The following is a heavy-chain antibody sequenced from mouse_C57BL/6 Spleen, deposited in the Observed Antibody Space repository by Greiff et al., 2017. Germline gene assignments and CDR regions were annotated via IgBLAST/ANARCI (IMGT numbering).Heavy chain of an antibody. CDR3: ARRGLIYDGYLYYFDD. CDR1: GYTFTSYW. D-gene: IGHD2-3*01. CDR2: IDPSDSYT. J-gene: IGHJ2*01. Sequence: QVQLQQPGAELVKPGASVKLSCKASGYTFTSYWMQWVKQRPGQGLEWIGEIDPSDSYTNYNQKFKGKATLTVDTSSSTAYMQLSSLTSEDSAVYYCARRGLIYDGYLYYFDDWGQGTTLTVSS. V-gene: IGHV1-50*01.